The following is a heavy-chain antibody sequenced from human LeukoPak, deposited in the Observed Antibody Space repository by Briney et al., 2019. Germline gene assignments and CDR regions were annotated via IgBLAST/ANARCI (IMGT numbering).Heavy chain of an antibody. CDR2: ISAAGDT. CDR1: GFTFSSYD. CDR3: VALGDRIY. Sequence: GGSLRLSCAASGFTFSSYDMHWVRQATGKGLEWVSAISAAGDTYYLDSVRGRFTISRENAKNSLYLQMNSLRAGDTAVYYCVALGDRIYWGQGTLVTVSS. J-gene: IGHJ4*02. D-gene: IGHD2-21*02. V-gene: IGHV3-13*01.